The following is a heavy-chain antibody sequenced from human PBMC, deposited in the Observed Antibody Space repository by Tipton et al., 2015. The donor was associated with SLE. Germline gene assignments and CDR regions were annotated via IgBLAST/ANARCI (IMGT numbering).Heavy chain of an antibody. J-gene: IGHJ4*02. V-gene: IGHV4-59*01. D-gene: IGHD1-1*01. CDR2: IYYSGST. CDR3: ARDPALEPPDY. Sequence: TLSLTCTVSGGSISSYYWSWIRQPPGKGLEWIGYIYYSGSTNYNPSLKSRVTISVDTSKNQFSLKLSSVTAADTAVYYCARDPALEPPDYWGQGTLVTVSS. CDR1: GGSISSYY.